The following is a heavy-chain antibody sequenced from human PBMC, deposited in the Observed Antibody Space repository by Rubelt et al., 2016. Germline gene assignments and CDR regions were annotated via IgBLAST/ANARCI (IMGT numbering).Heavy chain of an antibody. Sequence: GKGLEWVAVIWDDGSQKFYGESGKGRFTISRDNSKDTLYLQMNSLRADDTAVYYCASSGGGWYFDYWGPGTQVTVSS. CDR2: IWDDGSQK. J-gene: IGHJ4*02. D-gene: IGHD2-15*01. V-gene: IGHV3-33*01. CDR3: ASSGGGWYFDY.